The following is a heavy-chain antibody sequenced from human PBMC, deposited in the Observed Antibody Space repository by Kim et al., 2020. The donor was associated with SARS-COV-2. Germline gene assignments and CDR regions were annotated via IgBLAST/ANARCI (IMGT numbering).Heavy chain of an antibody. D-gene: IGHD6-19*01. V-gene: IGHV3-48*02. CDR1: GFTFSSYS. CDR2: ISSSSSTI. CDR3: ARELSGWYFGEDGRGFDY. J-gene: IGHJ4*02. Sequence: GGSLRLSCAASGFTFSSYSMNWVRQAPGKGLEWVSYISSSSSTIYYADSVKGRFTISRDNAKNSLYLQMNSLRDEDTAVYYCARELSGWYFGEDGRGFDYWGQGTLVTVSS.